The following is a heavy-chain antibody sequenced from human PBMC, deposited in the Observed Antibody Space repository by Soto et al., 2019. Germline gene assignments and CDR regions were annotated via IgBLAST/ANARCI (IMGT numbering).Heavy chain of an antibody. CDR1: GFTFTDYA. V-gene: IGHV3-30-3*01. Sequence: QVQLVESGGGVVQPGRSLRLSCAASGFTFTDYALHWVRQAPGKGLEWVAVISYDGGKKYYADSVKGRFTISRDNSKNTVYLQMNSLGVEDTAVYYCARDTYLDSSGPTYYYYYGIDVWGQGTTVTVSS. D-gene: IGHD3-22*01. CDR3: ARDTYLDSSGPTYYYYYGIDV. J-gene: IGHJ6*02. CDR2: ISYDGGKK.